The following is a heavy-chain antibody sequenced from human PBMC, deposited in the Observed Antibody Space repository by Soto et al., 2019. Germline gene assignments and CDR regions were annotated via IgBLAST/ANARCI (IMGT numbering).Heavy chain of an antibody. J-gene: IGHJ4*02. CDR2: IYYSGST. Sequence: QLQVQESGPGLVKPSETLSLTCTVSGGSISSSSYYWGWIRQPPGKGLEWLGSIYYSGSTYYNPSLKSRVTISVDTSKNQFSRRLSSVTAADTEVYYCARQGTMVTTWLFDYWGQGTLVTVSS. CDR3: ARQGTMVTTWLFDY. CDR1: GGSISSSSYY. D-gene: IGHD4-17*01. V-gene: IGHV4-39*01.